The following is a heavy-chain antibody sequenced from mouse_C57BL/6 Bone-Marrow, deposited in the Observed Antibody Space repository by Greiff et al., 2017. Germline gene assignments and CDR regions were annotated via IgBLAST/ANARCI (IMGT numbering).Heavy chain of an antibody. Sequence: QVQLKQPGAELVKPGASVKMSCKASGYTFTSYWITWVKQRPGQGLEWIGDIYPGSGSTNYNEKFKSKATLPVDTYSTTAYMQLSSLTSEDSAVYYCARPYYSNYWYFDVWGTGTTVTVSS. J-gene: IGHJ1*03. CDR1: GYTFTSYW. CDR2: IYPGSGST. CDR3: ARPYYSNYWYFDV. V-gene: IGHV1-55*01. D-gene: IGHD2-5*01.